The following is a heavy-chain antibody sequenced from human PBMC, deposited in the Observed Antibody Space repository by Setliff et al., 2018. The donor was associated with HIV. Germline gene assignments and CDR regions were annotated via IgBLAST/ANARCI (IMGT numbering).Heavy chain of an antibody. CDR1: GFSFSNFW. J-gene: IGHJ5*02. V-gene: IGHV3-7*03. Sequence: GGSLRLSCAASGFSFSNFWMHWVRQAPGKGLEWVASISPDGTRNHCVGSVKGRFTASRDNAKNSLYLQMNSLRAEDTAVYFCARVLLITNAVYGVVSNRFDPWGRGSQVTVSS. D-gene: IGHD3-3*01. CDR2: ISPDGTRN. CDR3: ARVLLITNAVYGVVSNRFDP.